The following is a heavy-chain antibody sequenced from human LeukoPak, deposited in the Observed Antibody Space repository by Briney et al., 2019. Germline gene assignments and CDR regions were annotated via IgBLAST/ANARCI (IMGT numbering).Heavy chain of an antibody. CDR1: GFTFSPYS. V-gene: IGHV3-21*01. D-gene: IGHD6-6*01. CDR3: ARGTPYTSSSDFDY. CDR2: ISGTSVYI. J-gene: IGHJ4*02. Sequence: GGSLRLSCAASGFTFSPYSMNWVRQAPGEGLEWVSSISGTSVYIYYADSAKGRFTISRDNAKNSLYLQMNSLRAEDTAVYYCARGTPYTSSSDFDYWGQGTLVTVSS.